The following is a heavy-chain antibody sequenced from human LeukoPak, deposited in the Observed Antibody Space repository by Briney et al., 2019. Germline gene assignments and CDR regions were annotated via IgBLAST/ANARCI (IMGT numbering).Heavy chain of an antibody. Sequence: SETLSLTCTVSSGSVSSRSYSWRWIRQPPGKGLEWIAYIYYSGSTNYNPSLKSRVTISVDTSKNQLSLKLSSVTAADTAVYYCARGAHDAFDIWGQGTMVTVSS. V-gene: IGHV4-61*01. CDR3: ARGAHDAFDI. CDR2: IYYSGST. J-gene: IGHJ3*02. CDR1: SGSVSSRSYS.